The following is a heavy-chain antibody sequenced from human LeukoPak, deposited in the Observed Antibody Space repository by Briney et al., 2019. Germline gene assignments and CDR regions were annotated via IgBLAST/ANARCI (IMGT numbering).Heavy chain of an antibody. V-gene: IGHV4-59*06. CDR3: ARKTYGDLYFDY. D-gene: IGHD4-17*01. Sequence: SETLSLTCTVSGGSISSYYWSWIRQHPGKGLDWIGYVYYGGSTFYNPSLKSRVTISVDTSKNQFSLKLSSVTAADTAVYHCARKTYGDLYFDYWGQGTLVTVSS. CDR2: VYYGGST. J-gene: IGHJ4*02. CDR1: GGSISSYY.